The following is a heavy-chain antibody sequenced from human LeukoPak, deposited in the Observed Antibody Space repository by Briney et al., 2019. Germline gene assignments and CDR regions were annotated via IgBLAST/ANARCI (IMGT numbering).Heavy chain of an antibody. CDR3: AKKAYSYGPFDY. J-gene: IGHJ4*02. Sequence: GGSLRLSCVASGFSFKNYAMSWVRQAPGRGLEWVSGISGSGDSRYYADSVKGRFIISRDNSKNMLYMQMNSLRAEDTAVYYCAKKAYSYGPFDYWGQGTLVSVSS. CDR1: GFSFKNYA. D-gene: IGHD5-18*01. CDR2: ISGSGDSR. V-gene: IGHV3-23*01.